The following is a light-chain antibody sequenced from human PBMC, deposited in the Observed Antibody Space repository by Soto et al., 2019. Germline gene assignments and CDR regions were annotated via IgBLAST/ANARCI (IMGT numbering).Light chain of an antibody. V-gene: IGLV3-21*02. Sequence: SYELTQPPSESLAPGQTATITWGGDNIGRQTVHWYQQMPGQAPIMVVYDDSDRPSGIPDRFSGSNSGNTATLTISRVEAGDEATYYCQVWDTTSDRPVFGGGTKLTVL. CDR2: DDS. CDR3: QVWDTTSDRPV. CDR1: NIGRQT. J-gene: IGLJ2*01.